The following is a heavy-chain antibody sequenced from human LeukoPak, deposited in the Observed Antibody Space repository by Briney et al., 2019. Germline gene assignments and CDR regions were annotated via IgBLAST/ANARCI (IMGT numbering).Heavy chain of an antibody. D-gene: IGHD2-21*01. V-gene: IGHV3-30*04. Sequence: GGSLRLSCAASGFTFSRFPMHWVRQAPGKGLEWVAVISYDGSNKYYADSVKGRFTISRDNSKNTLYLQMNSLRAEDTAVYYCAKDLSIYWGQGTLVTVSS. CDR1: GFTFSRFP. CDR2: ISYDGSNK. CDR3: AKDLSIY. J-gene: IGHJ4*02.